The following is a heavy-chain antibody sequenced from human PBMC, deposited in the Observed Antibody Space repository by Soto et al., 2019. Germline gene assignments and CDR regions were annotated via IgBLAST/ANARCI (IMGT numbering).Heavy chain of an antibody. Sequence: ELQLVESGGGLVKPGGSLRLSCAGSGFSFSGDSMDWVRQAPGKGLEWVSSITSGGGYIFYSYSVKGRFTISRDNANNSLFLQMDSLRTEDTAVYYCAREKGSQLRLDDWGQGTTVTVSS. CDR1: GFSFSGDS. D-gene: IGHD3-3*01. CDR3: AREKGSQLRLDD. CDR2: ITSGGGYI. V-gene: IGHV3-21*01. J-gene: IGHJ6*02.